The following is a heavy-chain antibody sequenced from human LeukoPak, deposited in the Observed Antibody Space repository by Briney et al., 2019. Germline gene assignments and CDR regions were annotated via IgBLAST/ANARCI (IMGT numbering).Heavy chain of an antibody. J-gene: IGHJ6*02. V-gene: IGHV3-23*01. Sequence: GGSLRLSCAASGFTFSSYAMSWVRQAPGKGLEWVSAISGSGGSTYYADSVKGRFTISRDNSKNTLYLQMNSLRAEDTAVYYCAKPLYYYGSGSSPPWNYYYYGMDVWGQGTTVTVPS. CDR2: ISGSGGST. CDR1: GFTFSSYA. CDR3: AKPLYYYGSGSSPPWNYYYYGMDV. D-gene: IGHD3-10*01.